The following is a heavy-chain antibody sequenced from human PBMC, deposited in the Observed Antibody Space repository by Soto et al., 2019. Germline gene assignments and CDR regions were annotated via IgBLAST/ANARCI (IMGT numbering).Heavy chain of an antibody. J-gene: IGHJ6*02. CDR1: GDSVSSNSAA. CDR3: ARGRAVAGKVSYYYYGMDV. CDR2: TYYRSKWYN. Sequence: SQTLSLTCAIPGDSVSSNSAAWNWIRQSPSRGLEWLGRTYYRSKWYNDYAVSVKSRITINPDTSKNQFSLQLNSVTPEDTAVYYCARGRAVAGKVSYYYYGMDVWGQGTTVTVSS. D-gene: IGHD6-19*01. V-gene: IGHV6-1*01.